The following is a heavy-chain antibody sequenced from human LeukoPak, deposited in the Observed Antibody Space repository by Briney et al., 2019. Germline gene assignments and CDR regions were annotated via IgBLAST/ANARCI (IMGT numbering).Heavy chain of an antibody. J-gene: IGHJ6*03. CDR2: ISGSGGST. CDR3: AKGSTSWYYYMDV. D-gene: IGHD2-2*01. CDR1: GFTFSSYA. V-gene: IGHV3-23*01. Sequence: GGSLRLSCAASGFTFSSYAMSWVRQAPGKGLEWVSAISGSGGSTYYADTVKGRFTISRDNSKNTLYLQMNSLRAEDTAVYYCAKGSTSWYYYMDVWGKGTTVTVSS.